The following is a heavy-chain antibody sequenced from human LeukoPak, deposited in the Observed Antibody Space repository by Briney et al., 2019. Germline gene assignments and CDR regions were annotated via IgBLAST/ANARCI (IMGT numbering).Heavy chain of an antibody. J-gene: IGHJ6*02. V-gene: IGHV3-7*01. CDR3: ATYTHWVAGDV. CDR1: GFTFSDSW. CDR2: MNQDGSER. D-gene: IGHD3-16*01. Sequence: PGGSLRLSCEASGFTFSDSWMSWVRQAPGKGLEWVANMNQDGSERDYVDSVKGRFTISRDNARNSLCLQMSSLRAEDTAVYYCATYTHWVAGDVWGQGTAVTVSS.